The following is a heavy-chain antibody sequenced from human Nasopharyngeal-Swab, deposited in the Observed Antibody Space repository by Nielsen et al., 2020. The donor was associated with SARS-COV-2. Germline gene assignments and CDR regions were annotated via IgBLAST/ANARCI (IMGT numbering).Heavy chain of an antibody. D-gene: IGHD5-12*01. CDR2: ISSSSSYI. Sequence: GGSLRLSCAASGFTFSSYSMNWVRQGPGKGLEWVSSISSSSSYINYADSVKGRFTISRDNAENSLYLQMNNLRAEDTAVYYCAREAASGYDSYYYYGMDVWGQGTTVTVSS. CDR3: AREAASGYDSYYYYGMDV. J-gene: IGHJ6*02. CDR1: GFTFSSYS. V-gene: IGHV3-21*01.